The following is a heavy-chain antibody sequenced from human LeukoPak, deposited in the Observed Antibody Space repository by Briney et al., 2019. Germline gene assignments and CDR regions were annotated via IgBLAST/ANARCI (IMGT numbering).Heavy chain of an antibody. D-gene: IGHD1-20*01. CDR3: AKAYNWRSEYPGATAY. CDR1: GFTFSDYA. V-gene: IGHV3-23*01. J-gene: IGHJ4*02. Sequence: GGSLRLSCAASGFTFSDYAMSWVRQAPGKGLEWVSGISGSGGGTYYADSLKGRFTISRDNSNNTLYLQMNNLRAEDTAVYYCAKAYNWRSEYPGATAYWGQGTLVTVSS. CDR2: ISGSGGGT.